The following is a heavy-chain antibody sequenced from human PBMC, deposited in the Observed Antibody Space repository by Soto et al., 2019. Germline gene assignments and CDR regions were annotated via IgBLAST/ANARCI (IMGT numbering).Heavy chain of an antibody. V-gene: IGHV3-23*01. CDR2: ISGSGGRT. Sequence: EVQLLESGGGLVQPGGSLRLSCAASGFTFSSYAMSWVRHAPGKGLEWVSAISGSGGRTYYADSVKDRFTISRDNSKKTLYLQINSLRAEDTAVYYCAKDGPVRYCSSTSCYPEAYYFDYWGQGTLVTVSS. CDR1: GFTFSSYA. J-gene: IGHJ4*02. CDR3: AKDGPVRYCSSTSCYPEAYYFDY. D-gene: IGHD2-2*01.